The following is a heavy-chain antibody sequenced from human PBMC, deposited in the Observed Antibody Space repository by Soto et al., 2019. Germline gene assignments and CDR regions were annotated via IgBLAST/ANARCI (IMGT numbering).Heavy chain of an antibody. J-gene: IGHJ4*02. CDR2: IDWDDDK. Sequence: SGPTLVNPTQTLTLTCTFSGFSLSTSGMCVSWISQPPGKALEWLARIDWDDDKYYSTSLKTRLTISKDTSKNQVVLTMTNMDPVDTATYYCARATYYYDSSGYASIYFDYWGQGTLVTVSS. V-gene: IGHV2-70*11. CDR3: ARATYYYDSSGYASIYFDY. CDR1: GFSLSTSGMC. D-gene: IGHD3-22*01.